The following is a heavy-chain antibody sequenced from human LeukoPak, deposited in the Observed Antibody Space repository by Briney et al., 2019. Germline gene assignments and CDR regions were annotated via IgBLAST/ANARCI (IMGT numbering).Heavy chain of an antibody. V-gene: IGHV4-4*07. CDR3: ARLGYSSGYFDY. CDR2: IYTSGST. Sequence: PSETLSLTCTVPGGSISSYYWSWIRQPAGKGLEWIGRIYTSGSTNYKPSLKSRVTMSVDTSKNQFSLKLSSVTAADTAVYYCARLGYSSGYFDYWGQGTLVTVSS. J-gene: IGHJ4*02. CDR1: GGSISSYY. D-gene: IGHD5-18*01.